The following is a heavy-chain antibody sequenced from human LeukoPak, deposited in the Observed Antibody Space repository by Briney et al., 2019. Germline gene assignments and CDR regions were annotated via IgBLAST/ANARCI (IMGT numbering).Heavy chain of an antibody. CDR3: TRDRGAYNLYDY. Sequence: GGSLRLSCTASGFTFGDYAMSWIRQAPGEGLEWVGFIRSKAYGEAADYAASVKGRFTISRDDSKAIAYLQMNSLKTEDTAVYHCTRDRGAYNLYDYWGQGTLVTVSS. CDR2: IRSKAYGEAA. J-gene: IGHJ4*02. V-gene: IGHV3-49*03. CDR1: GFTFGDYA. D-gene: IGHD1-1*01.